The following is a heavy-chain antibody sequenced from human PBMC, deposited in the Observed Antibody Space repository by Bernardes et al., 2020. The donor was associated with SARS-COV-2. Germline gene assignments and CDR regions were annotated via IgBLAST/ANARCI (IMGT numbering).Heavy chain of an antibody. D-gene: IGHD3-9*01. CDR2: RYRDGST. Sequence: SETLSLTRRVSGGYIRNSDYYWGWIRQPPGKGLEWIGSRYRDGSTYYDPSLKSRVTISADTSKNQFSLKLTSVTSTDTAVYFCARHVYTYDITGGMDVWGQGTTVTVSS. CDR3: ARHVYTYDITGGMDV. V-gene: IGHV4-39*01. J-gene: IGHJ6*02. CDR1: GGYIRNSDYY.